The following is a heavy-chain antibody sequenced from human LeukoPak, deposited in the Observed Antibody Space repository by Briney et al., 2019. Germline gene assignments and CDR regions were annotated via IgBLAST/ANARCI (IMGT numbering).Heavy chain of an antibody. CDR2: INHSGST. CDR3: ARGGAGLRYFDWLSSWFDP. J-gene: IGHJ5*02. V-gene: IGHV4-34*01. D-gene: IGHD3-9*01. Sequence: SETLSVTCAVYGGTFSGYYWSWIRQPPGKRLEWIGEINHSGSTNYNPSLKSRVTISVDTSKNQFSLKLSSVTAADTAVYYCARGGAGLRYFDWLSSWFDPWGQGTLVTVSS. CDR1: GGTFSGYY.